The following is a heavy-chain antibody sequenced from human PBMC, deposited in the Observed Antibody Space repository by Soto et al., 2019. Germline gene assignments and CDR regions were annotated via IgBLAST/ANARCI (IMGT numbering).Heavy chain of an antibody. CDR3: ATFFVQLWFSEYFQH. CDR1: GFTFSSYA. CDR2: ISGSGGST. J-gene: IGHJ1*01. D-gene: IGHD5-18*01. Sequence: GGSLRLSCAASGFTFSSYAMSWVRQAPGKGLEWVSAISGSGGSTYYADSVKGRFTISRDNSKNTLYLQMNSLRAEDTAVYYCATFFVQLWFSEYFQHWGQGTLVTVSS. V-gene: IGHV3-23*01.